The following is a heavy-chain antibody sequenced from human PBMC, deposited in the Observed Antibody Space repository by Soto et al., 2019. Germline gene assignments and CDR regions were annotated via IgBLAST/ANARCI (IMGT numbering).Heavy chain of an antibody. D-gene: IGHD6-19*01. CDR2: ISYDGSNK. J-gene: IGHJ6*02. V-gene: IGHV3-30-3*01. CDR3: ARGFSVAGTGYCYGMDV. Sequence: GGSLRLSCAASGFTFSSYAMHWVRQAPGKGLEWVAVISYDGSNKYYADSVKGRFTISRDNSKNTLYLQMNSLRAEDTAVYYCARGFSVAGTGYCYGMDVWGQGTTVTVSS. CDR1: GFTFSSYA.